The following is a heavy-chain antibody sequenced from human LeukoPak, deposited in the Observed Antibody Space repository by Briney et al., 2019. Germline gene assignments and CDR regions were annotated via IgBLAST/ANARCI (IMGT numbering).Heavy chain of an antibody. CDR1: GFTFSSYW. CDR2: INSDGSST. D-gene: IGHD3-10*01. Sequence: GGSLRLSCAASGFTFSSYWMHWVRQAPGKGLVWVSRINSDGSSTTYADSVKGRFTISRDNAKNTLYLQMNSLRAEDTAVYYCARERLGGFGEFDYWGQGTLVTVSS. CDR3: ARERLGGFGEFDY. J-gene: IGHJ4*02. V-gene: IGHV3-74*01.